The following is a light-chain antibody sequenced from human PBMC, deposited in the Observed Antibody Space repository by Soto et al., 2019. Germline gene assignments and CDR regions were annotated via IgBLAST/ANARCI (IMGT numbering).Light chain of an antibody. V-gene: IGKV1-12*01. CDR3: QQAKNFPLT. CDR2: TAS. J-gene: IGKJ4*01. CDR1: ESVGNW. Sequence: DIPMSQSPSSVSASVGDTVTIACRASESVGNWLAWYQQKPGAAPRLLIYTASNLQRGVPSRFRGSGSGTVFTLTINNLQPEDFASYYCQQAKNFPLTFGGGTKVEMK.